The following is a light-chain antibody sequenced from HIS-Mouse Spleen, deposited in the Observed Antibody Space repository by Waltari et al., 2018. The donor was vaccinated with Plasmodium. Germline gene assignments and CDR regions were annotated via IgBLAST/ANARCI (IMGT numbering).Light chain of an antibody. J-gene: IGLJ1*01. Sequence: QSALTQPRSVSGSPGQSVTISCTGTSSDVGGYNYVPWYQQHPGKAPKLMSYDVSKRPSGVPDRSSGSKSGNTASLTISGLQAEDEADYYCCSYAGSYTYVFGTGTKVTVL. CDR1: SSDVGGYNY. CDR3: CSYAGSYTYV. CDR2: DVS. V-gene: IGLV2-11*01.